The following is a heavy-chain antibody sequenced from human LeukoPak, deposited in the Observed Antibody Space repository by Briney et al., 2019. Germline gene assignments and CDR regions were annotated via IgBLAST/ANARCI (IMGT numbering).Heavy chain of an antibody. J-gene: IGHJ4*02. V-gene: IGHV3-30*18. CDR2: ISYDGSNK. Sequence: GGSLRLSCPASGFTFSSYGMHWVHQAPGKGLEWVAVISYDGSNKYYADSVKGRFTISRDNSKNTLYLQMNSLRAEDTAVYYCAQDSITAMVTVADYWGQGTLVTVSS. CDR3: AQDSITAMVTVADY. D-gene: IGHD5-18*01. CDR1: GFTFSSYG.